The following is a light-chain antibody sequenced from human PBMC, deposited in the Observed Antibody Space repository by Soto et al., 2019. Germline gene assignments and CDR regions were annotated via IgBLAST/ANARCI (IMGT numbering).Light chain of an antibody. J-gene: IGLJ3*02. CDR2: DVS. V-gene: IGLV2-11*01. CDR3: CSSVGSYTSV. Sequence: QSALTQPRLVSGSPGQSVTISCTGTSSDVGGYNYVSWYQQHPGKAPKLMIYDVSKRPSGVPDRFSGSKSGNTASLTISGLQAEDEADYYCCSSVGSYTSVFGGGTKVTVL. CDR1: SSDVGGYNY.